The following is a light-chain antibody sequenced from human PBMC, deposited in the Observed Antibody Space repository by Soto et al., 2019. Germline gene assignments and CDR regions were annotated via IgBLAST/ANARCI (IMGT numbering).Light chain of an antibody. CDR2: EVT. J-gene: IGLJ1*01. CDR1: SSDVGAYNF. V-gene: IGLV2-14*01. Sequence: QSALTHRASVTGSPGQSYTISCTGSSSDVGAYNFVSWYQHPPGKAPKLILYEVTTRPSGVSSRFSGSKSGNTASLTISGLQADDEANYYCSSYTSSNTPYVFGTGTKVTVL. CDR3: SSYTSSNTPYV.